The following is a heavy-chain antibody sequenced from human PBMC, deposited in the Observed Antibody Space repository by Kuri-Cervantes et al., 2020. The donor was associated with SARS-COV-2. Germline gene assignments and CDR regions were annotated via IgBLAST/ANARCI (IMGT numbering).Heavy chain of an antibody. Sequence: GGSLRLSCAASGLTFSSYWMSWVRQAPGKGLEWVANIKQDGSEKYYVDSVKGRFTISRDNAKNSLYLQMNSLRAEDTAVYYCARGHSSSWGYGMDVWGQGTTVTVSS. CDR3: ARGHSSSWGYGMDV. CDR2: IKQDGSEK. D-gene: IGHD6-13*01. V-gene: IGHV3-7*04. J-gene: IGHJ6*02. CDR1: GLTFSSYW.